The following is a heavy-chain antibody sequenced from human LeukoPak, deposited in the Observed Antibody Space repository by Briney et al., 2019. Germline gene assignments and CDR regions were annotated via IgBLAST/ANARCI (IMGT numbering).Heavy chain of an antibody. CDR3: ARESYDSSGYYYGGGFDY. CDR2: ISGSGTST. Sequence: GGSLRLSCAVSGFTFSNYAMSWVRQAPGKGLEWVSSISGSGTSTYYADSVKGRFTISRDNSKNTLYLQMNSLRAEDTAVYYCARESYDSSGYYYGGGFDYWGQGTLVTVSS. D-gene: IGHD3-22*01. V-gene: IGHV3-23*01. J-gene: IGHJ4*02. CDR1: GFTFSNYA.